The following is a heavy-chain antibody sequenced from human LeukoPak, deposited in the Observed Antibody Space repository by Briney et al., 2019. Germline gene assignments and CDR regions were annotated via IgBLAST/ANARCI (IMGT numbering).Heavy chain of an antibody. CDR1: GLTFSDFW. Sequence: GGSLRLSCAASGLTFSDFWMHWVRQPPGKGLVWVALVKGDGRTTIYADSVKGRFTISRDNAKNTLYLQMNSLRADDSGVYYCAAGHSYGYDYWGQGVLVTVSS. D-gene: IGHD5-18*01. CDR2: VKGDGRTT. J-gene: IGHJ4*02. V-gene: IGHV3-74*01. CDR3: AAGHSYGYDY.